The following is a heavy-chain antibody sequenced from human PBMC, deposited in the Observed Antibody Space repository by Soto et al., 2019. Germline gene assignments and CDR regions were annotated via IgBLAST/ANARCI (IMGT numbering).Heavy chain of an antibody. Sequence: EVQLVESGGGLVQPGGSLRLSCAASGFTFSSYSINWFRRAPGKGLEWVSYINSGSSTIYYADSVKGRFTISRDNAKNSLYLQMNSLRDEDTAVYYCARDAPRCSGGSCFDFWGQGTLVTVSS. CDR3: ARDAPRCSGGSCFDF. J-gene: IGHJ4*02. V-gene: IGHV3-48*02. CDR1: GFTFSSYS. CDR2: INSGSSTI. D-gene: IGHD2-15*01.